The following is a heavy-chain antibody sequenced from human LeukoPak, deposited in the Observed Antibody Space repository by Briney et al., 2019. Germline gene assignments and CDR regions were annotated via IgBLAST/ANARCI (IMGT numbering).Heavy chain of an antibody. CDR1: GYTFTGYY. CDR2: INPNSGGT. CDR3: ARVGSYGDHPTDY. Sequence: ASVKVSCKASGYTFTGYYMHWVRQAPGQGLEWMGWINPNSGGTNYAQKFQGRVTMTRDTSISTAYMELSRLRSDDTAVYYCARVGSYGDHPTDYWGQGTLVTASS. D-gene: IGHD4-17*01. J-gene: IGHJ4*02. V-gene: IGHV1-2*02.